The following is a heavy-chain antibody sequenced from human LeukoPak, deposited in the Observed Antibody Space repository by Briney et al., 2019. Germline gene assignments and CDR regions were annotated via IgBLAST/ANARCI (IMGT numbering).Heavy chain of an antibody. J-gene: IGHJ4*02. Sequence: PSETLSLTCAVSGYSISSGYYRGWIRQPPGKGLEWIGSIYHSGSTYYNPSLKSRVTISVDTSKNQFSLKLSSVTAADTAVYYCARVYPIAVAAAGYDYWGQGTLVTVSS. V-gene: IGHV4-38-2*01. CDR2: IYHSGST. CDR1: GYSISSGYY. D-gene: IGHD6-19*01. CDR3: ARVYPIAVAAAGYDY.